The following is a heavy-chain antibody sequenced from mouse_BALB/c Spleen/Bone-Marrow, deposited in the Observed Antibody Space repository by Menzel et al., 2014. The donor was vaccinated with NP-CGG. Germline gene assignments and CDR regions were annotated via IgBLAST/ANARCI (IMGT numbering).Heavy chain of an antibody. J-gene: IGHJ2*01. CDR3: VRKKLGGYFDY. CDR1: GFSLTSYG. CDR2: IWSGGST. D-gene: IGHD4-1*01. V-gene: IGHV2-2-2*01. Sequence: QVQLQQSGPGLVQPSQSLSITCTVSGFSLTSYGVHWVRQSPGKGLEWLGVIWSGGSTGYNAAFISRLSISKDNSKSXVFFKMNSLQADDTAIYYCVRKKLGGYFDYWGQGTTLTVSS.